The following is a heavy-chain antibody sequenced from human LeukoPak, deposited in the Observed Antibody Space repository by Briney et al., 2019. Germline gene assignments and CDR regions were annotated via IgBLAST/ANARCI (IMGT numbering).Heavy chain of an antibody. V-gene: IGHV3-23*01. CDR1: GFTFSSYA. D-gene: IGHD5-18*01. CDR3: VKTPGGNSYGSFDC. CDR2: ISGSGGSA. Sequence: GGSLRLSCAASGFTFSSYAMSWVRQAPGKGLEWVSAISGSGGSAYYADSVKGRFTISRDNSRNTLYLQMNSLRAEDTAVYYCVKTPGGNSYGSFDCWGQGTLVTVSS. J-gene: IGHJ4*02.